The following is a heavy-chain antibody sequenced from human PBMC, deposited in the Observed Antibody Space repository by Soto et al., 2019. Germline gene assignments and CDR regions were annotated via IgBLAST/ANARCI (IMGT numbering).Heavy chain of an antibody. Sequence: QITLKESGPTLVKPTQTLTLTCTFSGFSLSTSGVGVGWIRQPPGKALEWLALIYWDDDKRYSPSLKSRLTISKDASENQVFLTMTDKDPVDTATYFCAHRAGYTDSSCYYTPYYFDYWGQGTLVTVSS. V-gene: IGHV2-5*02. CDR3: AHRAGYTDSSCYYTPYYFDY. CDR2: IYWDDDK. J-gene: IGHJ4*02. CDR1: GFSLSTSGVG. D-gene: IGHD3-22*01.